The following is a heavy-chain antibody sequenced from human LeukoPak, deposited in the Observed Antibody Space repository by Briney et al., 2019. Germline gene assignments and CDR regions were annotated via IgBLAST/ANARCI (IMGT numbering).Heavy chain of an antibody. CDR1: GISLCPFF. Sequence: ETLSLPLTVSGISLCPFFCSLVGQPPGKGPGWIGYISYTSSTHYNPSLKTRVTISVATSKHQFSLQLTSVTAADTAVYYCARDDYRGVTNFDPWGQGTLVTVSS. J-gene: IGHJ5*02. D-gene: IGHD3-10*01. V-gene: IGHV4-59*01. CDR2: ISYTSST. CDR3: ARDDYRGVTNFDP.